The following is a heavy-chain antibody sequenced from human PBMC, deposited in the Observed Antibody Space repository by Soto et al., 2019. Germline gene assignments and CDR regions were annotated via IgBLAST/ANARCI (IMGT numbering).Heavy chain of an antibody. Sequence: HPGGSLRLSCAASGFTFKNYAMTWVRQAPGKGLEWVSTVSGSGLSKYYADSVQGRFTISRDNSKSTLYLQMNTLRAEDTAVYYCAKDYGDYFYYYYIDVWGKGTTVTVSS. V-gene: IGHV3-23*01. CDR2: VSGSGLSK. CDR3: AKDYGDYFYYYYIDV. J-gene: IGHJ6*03. D-gene: IGHD4-17*01. CDR1: GFTFKNYA.